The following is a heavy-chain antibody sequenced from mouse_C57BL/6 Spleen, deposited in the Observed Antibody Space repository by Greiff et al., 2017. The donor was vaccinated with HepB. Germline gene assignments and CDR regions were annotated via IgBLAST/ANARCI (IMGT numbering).Heavy chain of an antibody. V-gene: IGHV1-82*01. J-gene: IGHJ2*01. CDR1: GYAFSSSW. Sequence: QVQLQQSGPELVKPGASVKISCKASGYAFSSSWMNWVKQRPGKGLEWIGRIYPGDGDTNYNGKFKGKATLTADKSSSTAYMQLSSLTSEDSAVYFCARGCLYYFDYWGQGTTLTVSS. CDR2: IYPGDGDT. CDR3: ARGCLYYFDY.